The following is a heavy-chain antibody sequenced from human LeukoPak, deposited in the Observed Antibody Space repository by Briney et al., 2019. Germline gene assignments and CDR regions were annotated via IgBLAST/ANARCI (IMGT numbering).Heavy chain of an antibody. CDR3: ARGGPYSSSPHFDS. J-gene: IGHJ4*02. D-gene: IGHD6-13*01. Sequence: GGSLRLSCAASGFTFSSYAMSWVRQAPWKGLEWVSAISGSGGSTYYADSVKGRFTISRDNSKNTLYLQMNSLRAEDTTIYYCARGGPYSSSPHFDSWGQGTLVTVSS. CDR2: ISGSGGST. V-gene: IGHV3-23*01. CDR1: GFTFSSYA.